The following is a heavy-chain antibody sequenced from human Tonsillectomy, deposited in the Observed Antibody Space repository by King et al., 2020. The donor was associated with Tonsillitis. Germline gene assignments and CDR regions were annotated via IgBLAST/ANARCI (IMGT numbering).Heavy chain of an antibody. CDR1: GGSISNYY. V-gene: IGHV4-59*01. CDR3: ARDFGSGTYYNRPLYN. CDR2: ISYIGIT. Sequence: VQLQESGPGLVKPSETLSLTCTVSGGSISNYYWSWIRQPPGKGLEWIGYISYIGITNYNPSLRSRVTISADTSKNHFSLKLSSVTAADTAVYYCARDFGSGTYYNRPLYNWGQGALVTVSS. J-gene: IGHJ4*02. D-gene: IGHD3-10*01.